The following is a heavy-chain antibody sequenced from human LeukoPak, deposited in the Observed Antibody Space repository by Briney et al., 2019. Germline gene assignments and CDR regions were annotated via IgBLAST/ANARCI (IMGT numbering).Heavy chain of an antibody. CDR1: GGSITSFY. D-gene: IGHD6-19*01. Sequence: SETLSLTCTVSGGSITSFYWSWIRQPPGKGLEWIGYIYYSGNTNYNPSLKSRVTISVDRSKDQFSLKLSSVTAADTAVYYCARGRYSSGWYSLGYFDYWGQGTLVTVSS. J-gene: IGHJ4*02. V-gene: IGHV4-59*12. CDR3: ARGRYSSGWYSLGYFDY. CDR2: IYYSGNT.